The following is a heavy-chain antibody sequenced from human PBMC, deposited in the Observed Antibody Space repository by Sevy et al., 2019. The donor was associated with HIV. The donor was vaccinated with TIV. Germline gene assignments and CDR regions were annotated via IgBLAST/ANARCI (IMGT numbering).Heavy chain of an antibody. D-gene: IGHD3-9*01. J-gene: IGHJ4*02. V-gene: IGHV1-24*01. CDR1: GYTLSKLS. Sequence: ASLKVSCMVSGYTLSKLSMHWVRQAPGKGPEWMGGFDPEDGETIYAQKFQGRVTMTEDTSTDTAYMELSSLRSEDTAVYYCATDTTGYHSTLDYWGQGTLVTVSS. CDR2: FDPEDGET. CDR3: ATDTTGYHSTLDY.